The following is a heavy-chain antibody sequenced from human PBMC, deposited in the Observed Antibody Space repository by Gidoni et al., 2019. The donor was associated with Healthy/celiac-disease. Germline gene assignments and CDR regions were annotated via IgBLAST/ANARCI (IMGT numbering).Heavy chain of an antibody. Sequence: EVQLVESGGGLVKHGGSLRLSCAASGFPFSNAWMSWLRQAPGQGLEWVGRIKSKTDGGTTDYAAHVKGRFTISRDDSKNTLYLQMNSLKTEDTAVYYCTTDLSVVVTATIDYWGQGTLVTVSS. CDR3: TTDLSVVVTATIDY. J-gene: IGHJ4*02. V-gene: IGHV3-15*01. CDR1: GFPFSNAW. D-gene: IGHD2-21*02. CDR2: IKSKTDGGTT.